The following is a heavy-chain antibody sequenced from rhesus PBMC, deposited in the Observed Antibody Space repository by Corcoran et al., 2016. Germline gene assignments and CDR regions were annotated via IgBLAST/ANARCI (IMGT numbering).Heavy chain of an antibody. CDR2: INGNSGTT. CDR1: GASISSYW. CDR3: ARGGGSSYAPVDD. J-gene: IGHJ4*01. V-gene: IGHV4-80*01. Sequence: QVQLQESGPGLVKPSETLSLTCAVSGASISSYWWSWIRQPPGKGLEWIGEINGNSGTTYYTPSLRSRVTISKDASKHPFSLKVSSVTAADAAVYYCARGGGSSYAPVDDWGQGV. D-gene: IGHD4-29*01.